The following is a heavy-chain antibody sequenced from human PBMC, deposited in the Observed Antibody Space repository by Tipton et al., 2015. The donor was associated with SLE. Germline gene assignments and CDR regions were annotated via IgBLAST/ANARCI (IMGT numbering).Heavy chain of an antibody. D-gene: IGHD6-13*01. Sequence: TLSLTCTVSGASVSSHYWNWIRQTPGKGLEWIGYIHSNRDTNYHPSLKSRVTISVYTSKNQFSLKLSSVTAADTAVYYCARGHGMAAAGPFDYWGQGTLATVSS. CDR2: IHSNRDT. CDR3: ARGHGMAAAGPFDY. J-gene: IGHJ4*02. CDR1: GASVSSHY. V-gene: IGHV4-59*02.